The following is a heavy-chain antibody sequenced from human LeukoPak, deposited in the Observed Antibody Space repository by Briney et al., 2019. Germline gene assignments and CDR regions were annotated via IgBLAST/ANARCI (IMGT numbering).Heavy chain of an antibody. V-gene: IGHV3-23*01. Sequence: GGSLRLSCVTPGFSFSNYVMSWVRQAPGEGLEWVSAISPSSGGIYYANSVKARFTISRDNSKNTLYLEMNGLRTEDTAVYYCAKASSSSRPYYFDYWGQGILVTVSS. CDR1: GFSFSNYV. CDR3: AKASSSSRPYYFDY. D-gene: IGHD6-6*01. CDR2: ISPSSGGI. J-gene: IGHJ4*02.